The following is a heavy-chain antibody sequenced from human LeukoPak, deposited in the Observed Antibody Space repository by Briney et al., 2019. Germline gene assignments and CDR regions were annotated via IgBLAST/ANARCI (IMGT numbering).Heavy chain of an antibody. V-gene: IGHV3-9*01. J-gene: IGHJ6*04. CDR1: GFTFDDYA. CDR3: AELGITMIGGV. D-gene: IGHD3-10*02. CDR2: ISWNSFTI. Sequence: GRSLRLSCAASGFTFDDYAMHWVRQAPGKGLEWVSGISWNSFTIGYADSVKGRFTISRDNAKNSLYLQMNSLRAEDTAVYYCAELGITMIGGVWGKGTTVTISS.